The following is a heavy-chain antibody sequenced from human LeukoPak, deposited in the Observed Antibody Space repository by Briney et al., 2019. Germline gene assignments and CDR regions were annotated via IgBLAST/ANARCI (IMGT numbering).Heavy chain of an antibody. J-gene: IGHJ4*02. Sequence: PGGSLRLSCAASGFTFSSYGIHWVRQAPGKGLEWVAFIRYDGSNKYYADSVKGRFTISRDNSKSTLYLQMNSLGAEDTAVYYCARDRTKRFGEFYLGYWGQGTLVTVSS. CDR2: IRYDGSNK. CDR1: GFTFSSYG. CDR3: ARDRTKRFGEFYLGY. V-gene: IGHV3-30*02. D-gene: IGHD3-10*01.